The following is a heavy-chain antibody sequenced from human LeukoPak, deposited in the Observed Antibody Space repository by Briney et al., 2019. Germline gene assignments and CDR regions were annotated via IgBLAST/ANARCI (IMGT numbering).Heavy chain of an antibody. D-gene: IGHD2-2*02. Sequence: GGSLRLSCAASGFTFSSYSMNWVRQAPGKGLEWVSSISSSSSYIYYADSVKGRFTISRDNAKNSLYLQMNSLRAEDTAVYYCARVNWNQLLYAIDYWGQGTLVTVSS. CDR1: GFTFSSYS. CDR2: ISSSSSYI. V-gene: IGHV3-21*01. J-gene: IGHJ4*02. CDR3: ARVNWNQLLYAIDY.